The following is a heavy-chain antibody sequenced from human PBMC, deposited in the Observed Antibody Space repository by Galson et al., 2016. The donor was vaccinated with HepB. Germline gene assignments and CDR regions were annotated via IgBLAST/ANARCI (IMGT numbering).Heavy chain of an antibody. D-gene: IGHD1-26*01. CDR3: ARDRVGATYYYYYMDV. CDR2: IGYDGTEK. CDR1: GFSFSEFG. Sequence: SLRLSCAASGFSFSEFGMHWVRQAPGKGLEWVALIGYDGTEKYYADSVKGRFTISRDNSKNTLDLQMNSLRAEDTAVYYCARDRVGATYYYYYMDVWGKGTTVTVSS. V-gene: IGHV3-30*02. J-gene: IGHJ6*03.